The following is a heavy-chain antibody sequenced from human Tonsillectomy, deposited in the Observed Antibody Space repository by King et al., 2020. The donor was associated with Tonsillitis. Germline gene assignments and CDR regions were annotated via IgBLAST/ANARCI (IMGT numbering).Heavy chain of an antibody. CDR1: GYLFIDYY. CDR3: ARTWELPPGAFDI. CDR2: INPNNGDT. V-gene: IGHV1-2*02. Sequence: VQLVQSGAEVKKPGASVKVSCKASGYLFIDYYMHWVRQAPGQGLEWMGWINPNNGDTKYAQKFQGRVTMTRDTSISTAYMELSWLRSADTAVYYCARTWELPPGAFDIWGQGTLVTVSS. J-gene: IGHJ3*02. D-gene: IGHD1-26*01.